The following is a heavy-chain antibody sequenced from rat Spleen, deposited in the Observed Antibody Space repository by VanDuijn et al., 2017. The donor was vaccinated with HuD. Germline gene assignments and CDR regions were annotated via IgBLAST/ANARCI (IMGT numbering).Heavy chain of an antibody. D-gene: IGHD1-12*02. CDR3: ARSDGTHYYLPFAN. CDR1: GYSITSNY. Sequence: VQLQESGPGLVKPSHSLSFTCSVTGYSITSNYWGWIRKFPGNKMEWMGYIDFSGSTGYNPSLKARISITRDLSKNQFFLQLNSVSTEDPATYYCARSDGTHYYLPFANWGQGTVVTVSS. CDR2: IDFSGST. V-gene: IGHV3-1*01. J-gene: IGHJ3*01.